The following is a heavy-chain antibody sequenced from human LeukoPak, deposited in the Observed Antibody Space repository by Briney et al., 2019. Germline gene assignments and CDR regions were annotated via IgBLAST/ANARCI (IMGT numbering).Heavy chain of an antibody. V-gene: IGHV3-21*01. CDR1: GFTFNTYA. J-gene: IGHJ4*02. CDR2: ISSSGSNT. Sequence: GGSLRLSCAASGFTFNTYAMTWVRQAPGKGLEWVSSISSSGSNTYYTDSVKGRFTISRDNAKNSLYLQMNSLRAEDTAVYYCARGPVAGNPHVSFDYWGQGTLVTVSS. D-gene: IGHD6-19*01. CDR3: ARGPVAGNPHVSFDY.